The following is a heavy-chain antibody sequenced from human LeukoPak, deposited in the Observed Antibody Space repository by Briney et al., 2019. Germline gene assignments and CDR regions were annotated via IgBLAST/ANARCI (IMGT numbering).Heavy chain of an antibody. V-gene: IGHV1-69*06. D-gene: IGHD3-10*01. CDR1: GGTFSSYA. Sequence: ASVKVSCKASGGTFSSYAISWVRQAPGQGLEWMGGIIPIFGTANYAQKFQGRVTITADKSTSTAYMELSSLRSEDTAVYYCARAGWLWFGELKGYYYYYMDVWGKGTTVTISS. J-gene: IGHJ6*03. CDR3: ARAGWLWFGELKGYYYYYMDV. CDR2: IIPIFGTA.